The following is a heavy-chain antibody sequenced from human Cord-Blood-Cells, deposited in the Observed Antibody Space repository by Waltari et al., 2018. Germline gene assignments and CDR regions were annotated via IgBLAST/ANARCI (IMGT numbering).Heavy chain of an antibody. J-gene: IGHJ5*02. Sequence: QVQLVQSGAEVQKPGSSVQVSCKASGGPFSSYAISWVRQDPGRGLEWMGGISPIFGTANYEQKFQGTVTITAAEPASTAYMERSSLRSEDTAVYYCARGGEEQQRVRSGNWFDPWGQGTLVTVSS. CDR2: ISPIFGTA. CDR3: ARGGEEQQRVRSGNWFDP. CDR1: GGPFSSYA. V-gene: IGHV1-69*01. D-gene: IGHD6-13*01.